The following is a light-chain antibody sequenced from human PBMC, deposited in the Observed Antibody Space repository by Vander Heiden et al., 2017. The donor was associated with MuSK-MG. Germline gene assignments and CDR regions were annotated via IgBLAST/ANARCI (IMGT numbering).Light chain of an antibody. CDR2: DNN. CDR3: GTCDNSLRAVV. CDR1: GPTIGDHD. J-gene: IGLJ2*01. V-gene: IGLV1-51*01. Sequence: SLFTHPPPVSAAAGQTLTTSCSGTGPTIGDHDVPWYHQHPGTAPKLLIYDNNKRPSGSPDRFSGSKSATSATLRVAEVQAGHEADYYCGTCDNSLRAVVFGGGTKLTVL.